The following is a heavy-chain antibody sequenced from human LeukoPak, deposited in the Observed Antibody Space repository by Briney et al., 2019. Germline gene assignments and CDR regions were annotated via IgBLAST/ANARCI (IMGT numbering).Heavy chain of an antibody. D-gene: IGHD3-22*01. J-gene: IGHJ4*02. CDR2: ISAYNGNT. CDR3: ARTNVYYYASSDYYPYFDY. V-gene: IGHV1-18*01. Sequence: ASVKVSCKASGYTFTSYGISWVRQAPGQGLEWMGWISAYNGNTNYAQKLQGRGTMTTDTSTSTAYMELRSLRSDDTAVYYCARTNVYYYASSDYYPYFDYWAQGTLVTVSS. CDR1: GYTFTSYG.